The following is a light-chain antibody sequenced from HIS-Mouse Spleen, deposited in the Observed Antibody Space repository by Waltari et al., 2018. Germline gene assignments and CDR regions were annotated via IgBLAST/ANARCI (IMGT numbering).Light chain of an antibody. V-gene: IGLV2-14*01. Sequence: QSALTQPASVSGSPGQSITISCTGTSSDVGGYHYVSWYQQHPGKAPKLMIYEVSNGPSGVSNRFAGSKSGNTASLTISGLQAEDEADYYCSSYTSSSTPVFGGGTKLTVL. J-gene: IGLJ3*02. CDR3: SSYTSSSTPV. CDR1: SSDVGGYHY. CDR2: EVS.